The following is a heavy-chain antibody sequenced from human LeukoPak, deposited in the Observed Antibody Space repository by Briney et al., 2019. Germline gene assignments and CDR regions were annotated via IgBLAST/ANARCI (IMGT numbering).Heavy chain of an antibody. CDR3: ARGPPMDIVVVPAAMEFDP. D-gene: IGHD2-2*03. CDR1: GFTFSSYG. J-gene: IGHJ5*02. CDR2: IWYDGSNK. Sequence: GGSLRLSCAASGFTFSSYGMHWVRQAPGKGLEWVAVIWYDGSNKYYADSVKGRFTISRDNSKNTLYLQMNSLRAEDTAVYYCARGPPMDIVVVPAAMEFDPWGQGTLVTVS. V-gene: IGHV3-33*01.